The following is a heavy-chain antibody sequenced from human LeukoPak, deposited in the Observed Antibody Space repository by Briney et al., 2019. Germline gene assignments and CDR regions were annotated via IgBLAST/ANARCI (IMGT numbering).Heavy chain of an antibody. Sequence: PGGSLRLSCAASGFTFSSYGMHWVRQAPGKGLEWVAVISYDGSNKYYADSVKGRFTISRDNSKNTLYLQMNNLRAEDTAVYYCAKDADLGFGELRLDYWGQGTLVTVSS. D-gene: IGHD3-10*01. CDR3: AKDADLGFGELRLDY. CDR2: ISYDGSNK. CDR1: GFTFSSYG. J-gene: IGHJ4*02. V-gene: IGHV3-30*18.